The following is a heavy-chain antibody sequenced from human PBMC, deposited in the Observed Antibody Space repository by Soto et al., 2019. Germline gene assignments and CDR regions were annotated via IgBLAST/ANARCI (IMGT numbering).Heavy chain of an antibody. CDR1: GFTFSSYG. CDR3: AKGGRQWLVTSDFNY. D-gene: IGHD6-19*01. V-gene: IGHV3-30*18. CDR2: ISYDGTNK. Sequence: GGSLRLSCAASGFTFSSYGMHWVRQAPGKGLEWVAVISYDGTNKYYADSVKGRVTISRDNSKNTLYMQMNSLRAEDTAVYYCAKGGRQWLVTSDFNYWGQGALVTVSS. J-gene: IGHJ4*02.